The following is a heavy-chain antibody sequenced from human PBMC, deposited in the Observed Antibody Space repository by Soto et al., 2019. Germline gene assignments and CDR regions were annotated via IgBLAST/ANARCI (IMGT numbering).Heavy chain of an antibody. CDR2: VYYTGST. Sequence: SETLSLSGRVSVVSISCSYVSWIRQSPVKGLEWLGYVYYTGSTNYSPSLRSRVSISVDTSKNEFSLRLSSVTAADTAVYFCARSVAVPGAHIDYWGQGTQVTVSS. CDR1: VVSISCSY. V-gene: IGHV4-59*01. J-gene: IGHJ4*02. D-gene: IGHD6-19*01. CDR3: ARSVAVPGAHIDY.